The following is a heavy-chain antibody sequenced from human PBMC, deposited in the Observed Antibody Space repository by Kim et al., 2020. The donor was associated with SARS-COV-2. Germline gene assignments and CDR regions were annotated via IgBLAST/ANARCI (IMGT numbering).Heavy chain of an antibody. CDR1: GYTFTSYG. J-gene: IGHJ6*02. CDR3: ARNVVRYFDWLDLYYGMDV. CDR2: ISAYNGNT. D-gene: IGHD3-9*01. Sequence: ASVKVSCKASGYTFTSYGISWVRQAPGQGLEWMGWISAYNGNTNYAQKLQGRVTMTTDTSTSTAYMELRSLRSDDTAVYYCARNVVRYFDWLDLYYGMDVWGQGTTVTVSS. V-gene: IGHV1-18*01.